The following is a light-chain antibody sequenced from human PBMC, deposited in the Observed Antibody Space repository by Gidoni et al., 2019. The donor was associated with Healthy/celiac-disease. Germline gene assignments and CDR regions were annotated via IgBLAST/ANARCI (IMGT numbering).Light chain of an antibody. V-gene: IGKV3-15*01. J-gene: IGKJ3*01. Sequence: EIVMTQSPATLSVSPGERATLSCRASQSVSSNLAWYQQKPGQAPRLLIYGASTRATGIPARFSGSGSGTEFTLTISSLQSEDLAVYYCREAFTFGPGTKVDIK. CDR1: QSVSSN. CDR3: REAFT. CDR2: GAS.